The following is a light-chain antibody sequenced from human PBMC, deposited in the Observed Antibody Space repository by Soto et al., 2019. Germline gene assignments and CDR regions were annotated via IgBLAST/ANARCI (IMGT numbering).Light chain of an antibody. CDR2: GAS. CDR1: ESVAS. V-gene: IGKV3-11*01. J-gene: IGKJ4*01. Sequence: ELFLPRSPCILALSRDEVTTLCCRAIESVASLAWYQQKPGQAPRIILYGASTRATGIPDSFSGSGSATAFTLPTSSLEHQDFAVYYCQQRSNWPPLTFGGGTKVDIK. CDR3: QQRSNWPPLT.